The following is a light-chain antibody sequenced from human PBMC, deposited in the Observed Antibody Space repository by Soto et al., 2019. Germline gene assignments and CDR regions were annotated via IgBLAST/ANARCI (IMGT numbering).Light chain of an antibody. Sequence: QSALTQPASVSGSPGQSITLSCTGTSSDVGGYHYVSWYQQHPGKAPKLMIYDVSNRPSGVSNRFSGSKSGNTASLTISGLQAEDEADYYCSSYTSSSTDFGTGTKLTVL. V-gene: IGLV2-14*01. CDR1: SSDVGGYHY. J-gene: IGLJ1*01. CDR2: DVS. CDR3: SSYTSSSTD.